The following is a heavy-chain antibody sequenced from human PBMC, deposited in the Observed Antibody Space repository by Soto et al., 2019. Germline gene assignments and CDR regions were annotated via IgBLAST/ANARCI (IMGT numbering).Heavy chain of an antibody. CDR1: GYSFTSYW. CDR2: IDPSDSYT. Sequence: GESLKISCKGSGYSFTSYWISWVRQMPGKGLEWMGRIDPSDSYTNYSPSFQGHVTISADKSISTAYLQWSSLKASDTAMYYCARHVDSSGYYGNEYFQYWGQGTLVTVSS. V-gene: IGHV5-10-1*01. D-gene: IGHD3-22*01. CDR3: ARHVDSSGYYGNEYFQY. J-gene: IGHJ1*01.